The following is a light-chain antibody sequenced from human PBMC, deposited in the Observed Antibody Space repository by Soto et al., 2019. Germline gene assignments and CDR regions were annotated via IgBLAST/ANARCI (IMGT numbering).Light chain of an antibody. Sequence: EIVLTQSPATLSFSPGERATLSCRASHSINTYLAWYQQKPGQPPRLLIYDASKRASGIPARFSGSGSGTDFALTISTLEAEDFGVYYCQLRANWLFTFGQGTKLEIK. J-gene: IGKJ2*01. CDR2: DAS. CDR1: HSINTY. V-gene: IGKV3-11*01. CDR3: QLRANWLFT.